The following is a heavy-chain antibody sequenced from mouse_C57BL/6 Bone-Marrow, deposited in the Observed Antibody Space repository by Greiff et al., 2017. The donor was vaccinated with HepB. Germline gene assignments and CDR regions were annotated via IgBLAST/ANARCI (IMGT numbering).Heavy chain of an antibody. CDR1: GFSLPSYG. D-gene: IGHD1-1*01. CDR3: AKITTVVRHYYAMDY. Sequence: QVQLQQSGPGLVQPSQSLSITCTVSGFSLPSYGVHWVRQSPGKGLEWLGVIWRGGRIDYNAAFMSRLSITKDNSKSQVFFKMNSLQADDTAIYYCAKITTVVRHYYAMDYWGQGTSVTVSS. J-gene: IGHJ4*01. CDR2: IWRGGRI. V-gene: IGHV2-5*01.